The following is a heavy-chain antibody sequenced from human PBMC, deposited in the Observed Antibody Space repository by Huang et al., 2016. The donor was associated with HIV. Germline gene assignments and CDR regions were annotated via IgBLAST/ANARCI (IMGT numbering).Heavy chain of an antibody. J-gene: IGHJ2*01. Sequence: QMRFQESGPGLVKPSGTLSLTCNVSGGSINTGRYYWGWIRPPPGKGLAWVGSVYYTVKMHYEPSRKGRLTMSADTSKTQFSLNLSSVTAADTAIYYCARNHDFWRGRMFAISYFDVWGRGTLVTVAS. CDR1: GGSINTGRYY. CDR2: VYYTVKM. V-gene: IGHV4-39*01. CDR3: ARNHDFWRGRMFAISYFDV. D-gene: IGHD3-3*01.